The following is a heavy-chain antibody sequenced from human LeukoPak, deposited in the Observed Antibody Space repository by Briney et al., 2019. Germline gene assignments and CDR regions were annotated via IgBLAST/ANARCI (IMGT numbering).Heavy chain of an antibody. D-gene: IGHD3-9*01. CDR1: GFTFSSYA. V-gene: IGHV3-23*01. J-gene: IGHJ3*02. CDR3: AKIQLRYFDWFPGFDI. Sequence: GGSLRLSCAASGFTFSSYAMSWVRQAPGKGLEWVSAISGSGGSTYYADSVKGRFTISRDNSKNTLYLQMNSLRAEDTAVYYCAKIQLRYFDWFPGFDIWGQGTMVTVSS. CDR2: ISGSGGST.